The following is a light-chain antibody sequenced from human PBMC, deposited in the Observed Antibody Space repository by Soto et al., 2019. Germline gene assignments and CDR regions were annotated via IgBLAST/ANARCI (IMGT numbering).Light chain of an antibody. Sequence: EIVLTQSPGTLSLSPGERATLSCRASQSVYSNYLAWYQQKPGQAPKLLIYGASSRATGIPDRFSGSGSGTDFTLPISRLEPEDFAVYFCQQYGSSLRTFGQGTNLEIK. CDR1: QSVYSNY. CDR2: GAS. J-gene: IGKJ2*01. V-gene: IGKV3-20*01. CDR3: QQYGSSLRT.